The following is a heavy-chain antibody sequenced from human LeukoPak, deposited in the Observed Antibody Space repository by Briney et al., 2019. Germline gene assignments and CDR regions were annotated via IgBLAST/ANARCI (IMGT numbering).Heavy chain of an antibody. CDR1: GFTFSRYW. Sequence: PGGSLRLSCVVSGFTFSRYWMSWVRQAPGKGLEWVANIKEDGNEKHYVDSVKGRFTISRDNDKNSLYLQMNSLRAEDTDVYYCASLVGYYRGSESNNWLDPWGQGTLVTVSS. V-gene: IGHV3-7*01. CDR3: ASLVGYYRGSESNNWLDP. J-gene: IGHJ5*02. D-gene: IGHD3-10*01. CDR2: IKEDGNEK.